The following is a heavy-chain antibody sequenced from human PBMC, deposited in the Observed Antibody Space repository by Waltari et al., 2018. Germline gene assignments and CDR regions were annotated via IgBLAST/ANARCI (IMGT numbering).Heavy chain of an antibody. D-gene: IGHD1-7*01. J-gene: IGHJ4*02. Sequence: EVQLLESGGGLVQPGGSLGLSGVASGFVFGSYAMTWVRQAPGKGLEWVSGVSAKSDFTNYADSVKGRFTISRDNSKNTLYLQMNSLRVEDAALYYCARYISRGRELMSWGQGTLVTVSS. CDR1: GFVFGSYA. CDR2: VSAKSDFT. CDR3: ARYISRGRELMS. V-gene: IGHV3-23*01.